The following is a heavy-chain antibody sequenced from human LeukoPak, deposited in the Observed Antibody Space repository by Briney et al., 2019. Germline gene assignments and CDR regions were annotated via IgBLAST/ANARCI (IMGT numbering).Heavy chain of an antibody. Sequence: SETLSLTCAVYDGAFSGYHWNWIRQAPGKGLEWIGEVNHRGMTNYNPSPKSRVIISADTSKNQFYLKLHSVTAADTAIYYCTRDPTSEISVPHYFDDWGQGTLVTVSS. CDR1: DGAFSGYH. J-gene: IGHJ4*02. V-gene: IGHV4-34*01. CDR2: VNHRGMT. D-gene: IGHD5/OR15-5a*01. CDR3: TRDPTSEISVPHYFDD.